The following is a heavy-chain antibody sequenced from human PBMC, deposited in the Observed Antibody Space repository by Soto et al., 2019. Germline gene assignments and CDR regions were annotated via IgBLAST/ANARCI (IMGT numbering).Heavy chain of an antibody. Sequence: PSETLSLTCTVSGGSISSGGLYWSWVRQHPGKGLEWIGYIYHSGSTYYNPSLKSRVTISVDRSKNQFSLKLSSVTAADTAVYSCPRPANRQCSGGSCYSGRDYWAQAILVNVS. J-gene: IGHJ4*02. CDR3: PRPANRQCSGGSCYSGRDY. V-gene: IGHV4-30-2*01. CDR2: IYHSGST. CDR1: GGSISSGGLY. D-gene: IGHD2-15*01.